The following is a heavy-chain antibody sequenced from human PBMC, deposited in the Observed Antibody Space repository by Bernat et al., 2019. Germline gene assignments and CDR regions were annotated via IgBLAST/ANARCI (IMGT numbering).Heavy chain of an antibody. J-gene: IGHJ4*02. CDR1: GLTFSDHY. D-gene: IGHD2-2*01. CDR3: ARATRFDATFHDL. Sequence: EVQLAESGGGLVQPGGSLKLSCAASGLTFSDHYMDWVRLAPGKGLEWVGFSRSKDKGYTTEYAASVRGRFTISRDDSKTSLYLQMNSLKSEDTATYYCARATRFDATFHDLWGQGTQVTVSS. CDR2: SRSKDKGYTT. V-gene: IGHV3-72*01.